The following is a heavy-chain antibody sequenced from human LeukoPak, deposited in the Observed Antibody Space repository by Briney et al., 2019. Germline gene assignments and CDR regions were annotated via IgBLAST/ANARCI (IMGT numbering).Heavy chain of an antibody. V-gene: IGHV3-66*02. CDR1: GFTVSSNY. CDR2: IYSGGST. J-gene: IGHJ4*02. D-gene: IGHD3-3*01. Sequence: SGGSLRLSCAASGFTVSSNYMSWVRQAPGKGLEWVSVIYSGGSTYYADSVKGRFTISRDNSKNTLYLQMNSLRAEDTAVYYCARDRDFWSGYGGEWGQGTLVTVSS. CDR3: ARDRDFWSGYGGE.